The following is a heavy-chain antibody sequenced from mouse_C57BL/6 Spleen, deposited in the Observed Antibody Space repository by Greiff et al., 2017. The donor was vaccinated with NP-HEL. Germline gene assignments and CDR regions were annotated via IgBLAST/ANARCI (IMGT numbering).Heavy chain of an antibody. J-gene: IGHJ2*01. D-gene: IGHD2-4*01. Sequence: VQLQQSGAELVKPGASVKISCKASGYAFSSYWMNWVKQRPGKGLEWIGQIYPGDGDTNYNGKFQGKATLTADKSSSTAYMQLSSLTSEDAAVYFCARTGDYDVFDYWGQGTTLTCSS. CDR1: GYAFSSYW. CDR3: ARTGDYDVFDY. CDR2: IYPGDGDT. V-gene: IGHV1-80*01.